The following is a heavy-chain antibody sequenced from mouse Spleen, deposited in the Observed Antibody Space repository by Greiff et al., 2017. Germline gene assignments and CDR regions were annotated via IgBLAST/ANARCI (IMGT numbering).Heavy chain of an antibody. V-gene: IGHV5-9-3*01. CDR1: GFTFSSYA. CDR2: ISSGGSYT. J-gene: IGHJ2*01. D-gene: IGHD3-3*01. CDR3: ARHRAGPDYFDY. Sequence: EVKLMESGGGLVKPGGSLKLSCAASGFTFSSYAMSWVRQTPEKRLEWVATISSGGSYTYYPDSVKGRFTISRDNAKNTLYLQMSSLRSEDTAMYYCARHRAGPDYFDYWGQGTTLTVSS.